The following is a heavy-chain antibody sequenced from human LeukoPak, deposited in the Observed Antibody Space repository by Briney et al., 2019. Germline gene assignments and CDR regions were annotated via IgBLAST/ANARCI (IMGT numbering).Heavy chain of an antibody. D-gene: IGHD2-21*02. CDR1: GFTFSTCV. V-gene: IGHV3-23*01. CDR2: ISASGGST. CDR3: AKDSGVVVTAIPNY. Sequence: GGSLRLSCAASGFTFSTCVMAWVRQAPGKGLEWVSAISASGGSTYHADSVKGRFTISRDNSKNTLSLQMDSLRSEDTAVYYCAKDSGVVVTAIPNYWGQGTLVTVSS. J-gene: IGHJ4*02.